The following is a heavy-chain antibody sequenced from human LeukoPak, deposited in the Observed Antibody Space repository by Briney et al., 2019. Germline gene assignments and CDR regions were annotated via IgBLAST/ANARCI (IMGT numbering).Heavy chain of an antibody. J-gene: IGHJ4*02. CDR3: GTLLPNGPFDY. Sequence: ASVKVSCKASGYTFTCYYMHWVRQAPGQGLEWMGWIYPNSGATKYAQKFQGRVTMTRDTSISTAYMELSGLRSDDTAVYYCGTLLPNGPFDYWGQGSLVTVSS. CDR1: GYTFTCYY. CDR2: IYPNSGAT. V-gene: IGHV1-2*02.